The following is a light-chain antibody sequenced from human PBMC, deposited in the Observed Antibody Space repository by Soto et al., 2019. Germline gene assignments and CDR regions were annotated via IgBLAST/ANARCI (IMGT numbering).Light chain of an antibody. V-gene: IGKV3-15*01. CDR3: QQDNDWPQT. CDR2: GAS. CDR1: QSVSST. J-gene: IGKJ1*01. Sequence: IVLTQSRASLSVCPVERAPLSGRASQSVSSTLAWYQQKPGQAPRLLIYGASTRATGIPARFSGSGSGTEFTLSISSLQSEDFAVYYCQQDNDWPQTFGQGTKVDI.